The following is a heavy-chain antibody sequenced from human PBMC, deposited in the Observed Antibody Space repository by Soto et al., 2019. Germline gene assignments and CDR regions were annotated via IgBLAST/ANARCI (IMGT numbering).Heavy chain of an antibody. CDR3: ARDLYCSGGSCYSAFDI. D-gene: IGHD2-15*01. CDR2: ISSNGGST. V-gene: IGHV3-64*01. CDR1: GFTFSSYA. Sequence: PGGSLRLSCAASGFTFSSYAMHWVRQAPGKGLEYVSAISSNGGSTYYANSVKGRFTISRDNSKNTLYLQMGSLRAEDMAVYYCARDLYCSGGSCYSAFDIWGQGTMVTV. J-gene: IGHJ3*02.